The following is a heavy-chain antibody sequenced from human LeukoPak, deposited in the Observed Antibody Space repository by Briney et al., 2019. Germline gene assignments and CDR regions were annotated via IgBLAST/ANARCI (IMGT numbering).Heavy chain of an antibody. J-gene: IGHJ4*02. CDR3: ARGGIQVSGIDEFDY. Sequence: GGSLRLSCAASGFTFIDYDTHWVRQVIGKGLEWVSAIGICGDTHYSGSVKGRFTISRENAESSLYLQMNSLRAEDTAVYYCARGGIQVSGIDEFDYWGQGTLVTVSS. V-gene: IGHV3-13*01. D-gene: IGHD6-19*01. CDR2: IGICGDT. CDR1: GFTFIDYD.